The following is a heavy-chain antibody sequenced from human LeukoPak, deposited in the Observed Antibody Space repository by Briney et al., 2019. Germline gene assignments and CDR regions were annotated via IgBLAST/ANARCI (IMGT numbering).Heavy chain of an antibody. D-gene: IGHD5-18*01. Sequence: SETLSLTCTVSGDSITNSYWSWIRQPPGKGLEWIAYIYYSGNTKYNPSLKSRVTISVDTSKNHFSLKVTSVTAADTAVYYCARGRAAMVWYYYYYMDVWGKGTTVTVSS. CDR2: IYYSGNT. J-gene: IGHJ6*03. V-gene: IGHV4-59*12. CDR3: ARGRAAMVWYYYYYMDV. CDR1: GDSITNSY.